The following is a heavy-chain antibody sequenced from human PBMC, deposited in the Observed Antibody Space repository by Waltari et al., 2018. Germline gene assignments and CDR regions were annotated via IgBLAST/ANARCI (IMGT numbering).Heavy chain of an antibody. CDR3: AKIGTNTDY. V-gene: IGHV3-23*03. CDR2: IYSGGST. D-gene: IGHD5-12*01. CDR1: GFTFSSYA. Sequence: EVQLLESGGGLVQPGGSLRLSCAASGFTFSSYAMSWVRQAPGKGLEWVSVIYSGGSTYYADSVKGRFTISRDNSKNTLYLQMNSLRAEDTAVYYCAKIGTNTDYWGQGTLVTVSS. J-gene: IGHJ4*02.